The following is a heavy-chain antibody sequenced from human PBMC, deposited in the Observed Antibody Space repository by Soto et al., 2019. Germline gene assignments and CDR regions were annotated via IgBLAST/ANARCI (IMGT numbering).Heavy chain of an antibody. CDR3: AHDGVCQQGFDF. CDR1: GFSLSSTRVG. CDR2: IYWDDDV. Sequence: QITLKESGPTLVKPPQTLTRTCTFSGFSLSSTRVGVGWIRQPPVKALEWLALIYWDDDVRYSPSLKSMPTITTDTSKNQVFLTMTNMNPADTCTYYCAHDGVCQQGFDFWGQGTLVTVSS. J-gene: IGHJ4*02. D-gene: IGHD6-13*01. V-gene: IGHV2-5*02.